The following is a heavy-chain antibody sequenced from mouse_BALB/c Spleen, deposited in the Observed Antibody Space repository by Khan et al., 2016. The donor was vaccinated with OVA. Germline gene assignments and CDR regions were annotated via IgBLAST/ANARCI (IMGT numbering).Heavy chain of an antibody. CDR3: ARGNYYGDYFDD. CDR1: GYSITSNYA. Sequence: EVKLLESGPGLVKPSPSLSLTCTVTGYSITSNYAWNWIRQFPGNKLEWMGYISYSDSTSYNPSLKSRISFTRDTSQNQFFLQLNSVTTEDTATYYCARGNYYGDYFDDWGQGTTLTVSS. D-gene: IGHD1-1*01. V-gene: IGHV3-2*02. CDR2: ISYSDST. J-gene: IGHJ2*01.